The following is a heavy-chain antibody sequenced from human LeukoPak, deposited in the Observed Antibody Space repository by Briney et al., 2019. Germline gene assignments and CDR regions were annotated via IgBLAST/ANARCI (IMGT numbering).Heavy chain of an antibody. J-gene: IGHJ4*02. CDR2: IKQDGSEK. Sequence: GGSQRLSCAASGFTFSSYWMSWVRQAPGKGLEWVANIKQDGSEKYYVDSVKGRFTISRDNAKNSLYLQMNSLRAEDTAVYYCARDQGDFWSGYGRDYWGQGTLVTVSS. CDR3: ARDQGDFWSGYGRDY. CDR1: GFTFSSYW. V-gene: IGHV3-7*01. D-gene: IGHD3-3*01.